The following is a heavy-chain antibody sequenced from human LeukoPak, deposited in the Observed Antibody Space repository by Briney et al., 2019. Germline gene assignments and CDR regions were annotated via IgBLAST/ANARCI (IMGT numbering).Heavy chain of an antibody. V-gene: IGHV3-21*01. CDR2: ISSSSRYI. CDR3: ASGRAGSGSYIDY. D-gene: IGHD3-10*01. CDR1: EFTFSTYS. J-gene: IGHJ4*02. Sequence: GGSLRLSCAASEFTFSTYSMNWVRQAPGKGLEWVSSISSSSRYIYYADSVKGRFAISRDNAKNSLYLQLNSLRAEDTAVYYCASGRAGSGSYIDYWGQGTLVTVSS.